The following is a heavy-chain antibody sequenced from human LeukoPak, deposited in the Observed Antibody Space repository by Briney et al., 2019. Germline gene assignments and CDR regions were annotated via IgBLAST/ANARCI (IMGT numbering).Heavy chain of an antibody. CDR1: SGSISSSSYY. CDR2: IYYSGST. CDR3: ASRYSSSWYWGYYYYYMDV. D-gene: IGHD6-13*01. V-gene: IGHV4-39*07. Sequence: NPSETLSLTCTVSSGSISSSSYYWGWIRQPPGKGLEWIGSIYYSGSTYYNPSLKSRVTISVDTSKNQFSLKLSSVTAADTAVYYCASRYSSSWYWGYYYYYMDVWGKGTTVTVSS. J-gene: IGHJ6*03.